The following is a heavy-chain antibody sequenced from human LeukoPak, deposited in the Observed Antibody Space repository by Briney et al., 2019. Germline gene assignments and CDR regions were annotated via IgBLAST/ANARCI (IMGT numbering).Heavy chain of an antibody. Sequence: SETLSLTCTVSGGSISSGSYYWSWIRQPAGKGLEWIGRIYTSGSTNYNPSLKSRVTISVDTSKNQFSLKLSSVTAADTAVYYCASTTYDSSGYYLDYWGQGTLVTVSS. CDR3: ASTTYDSSGYYLDY. J-gene: IGHJ4*02. V-gene: IGHV4-61*02. D-gene: IGHD3-22*01. CDR1: GGSISSGSYY. CDR2: IYTSGST.